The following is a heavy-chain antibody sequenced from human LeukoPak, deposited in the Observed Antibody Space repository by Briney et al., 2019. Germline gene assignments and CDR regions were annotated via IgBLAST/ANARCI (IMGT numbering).Heavy chain of an antibody. CDR3: ARDYMILGQWKD. D-gene: IGHD3/OR15-3a*01. CDR1: GFTFSRFW. V-gene: IGHV3-7*03. J-gene: IGHJ4*02. Sequence: GGSLRLSCAVSGFTFSRFWMSWVRQAPGKGLEWVANIKEDGSEKNYVDSVKGRFTISRDNAKDSLYLQMNSLRAEDTAVYYCARDYMILGQWKDWGQGTLVTVSS. CDR2: IKEDGSEK.